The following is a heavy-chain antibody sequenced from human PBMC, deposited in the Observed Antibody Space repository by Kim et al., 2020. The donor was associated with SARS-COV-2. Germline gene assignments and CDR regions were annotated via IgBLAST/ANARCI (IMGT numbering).Heavy chain of an antibody. Sequence: KGRFTISRDNAKNSLYLQMNSLRAEDTAVYYCARDGYGSGSFHYYYGMDVWGQGTTVTVSS. V-gene: IGHV3-11*06. D-gene: IGHD3-10*01. J-gene: IGHJ6*02. CDR3: ARDGYGSGSFHYYYGMDV.